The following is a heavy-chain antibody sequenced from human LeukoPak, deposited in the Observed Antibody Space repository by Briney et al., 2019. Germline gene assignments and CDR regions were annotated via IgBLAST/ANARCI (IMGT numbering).Heavy chain of an antibody. CDR1: GYTFTGYY. V-gene: IGHV1-18*04. CDR2: ISAYNGNT. Sequence: ASVKVSCKASGYTFTGYYMHWVRQAPGQGLEWMGWISAYNGNTKYAQRFQGRVTMTTDTSTSTAYMELRSLISEDTAVYFCARGIVGATALMDVWGQGNTVTVSS. CDR3: ARGIVGATALMDV. J-gene: IGHJ6*02. D-gene: IGHD1-26*01.